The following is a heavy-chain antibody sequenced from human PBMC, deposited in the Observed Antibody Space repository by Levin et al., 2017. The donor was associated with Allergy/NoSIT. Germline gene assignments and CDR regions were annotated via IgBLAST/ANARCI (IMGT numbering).Heavy chain of an antibody. J-gene: IGHJ4*02. D-gene: IGHD6-19*01. CDR1: GYTFNDHY. CDR3: ARGFIAVAADY. Sequence: ASVKVSCQTSGYTFNDHYIYWVREAPGQGLEWMGWINPDIGVTNYGQKFEVRLTLTRDTSSRTVYMELSSLTYDDTAIYFGARGFIAVAADYWGQGTVVTVSS. V-gene: IGHV1-2*02. CDR2: INPDIGVT.